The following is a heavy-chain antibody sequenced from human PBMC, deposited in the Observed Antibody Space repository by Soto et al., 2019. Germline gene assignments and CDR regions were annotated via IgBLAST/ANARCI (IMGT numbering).Heavy chain of an antibody. CDR3: GRGGYMYGYDF. V-gene: IGHV1-18*04. D-gene: IGHD5-18*01. Sequence: QVQLMQSGGEVKKPGASVKVSCKASGYTFTSHDIRWVRQAPGQGLEWVGWISTYSGKTNYAQSLQGRVTLTTDTSTSTADMELRSLRSYVTAVYLCGRGGYMYGYDFWGKGTLVTVSP. CDR2: ISTYSGKT. CDR1: GYTFTSHD. J-gene: IGHJ4*02.